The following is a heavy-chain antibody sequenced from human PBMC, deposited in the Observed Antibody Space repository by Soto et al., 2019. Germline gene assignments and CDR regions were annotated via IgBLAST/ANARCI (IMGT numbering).Heavy chain of an antibody. V-gene: IGHV4-59*08. J-gene: IGHJ4*02. CDR2: IYYSGST. Sequence: SETLSLTCTVSGGSISSYYWSWIRQPPGKGLEWIGYIYYSGSTNYNPSLKSRVTISVDTSKNQFSLKLSSVTAADTAVYYCARGSSGGSGWYSYYFDYWGQGTLVTVSS. D-gene: IGHD6-19*01. CDR1: GGSISSYY. CDR3: ARGSSGGSGWYSYYFDY.